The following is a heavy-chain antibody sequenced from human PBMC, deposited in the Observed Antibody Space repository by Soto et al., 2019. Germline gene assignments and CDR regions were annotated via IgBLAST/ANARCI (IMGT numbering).Heavy chain of an antibody. Sequence: SVKVSCKASGFTFTDYYMHWVRQAPGQGLEWMGRINPILGITNYAQKFQGRVTITADKSTSTAYMELSSLRSEDTAVYYCATAGDYASWFDPWGQGTLVTVSS. V-gene: IGHV1-69*04. J-gene: IGHJ5*02. CDR3: ATAGDYASWFDP. D-gene: IGHD4-17*01. CDR1: GFTFTDYY. CDR2: INPILGIT.